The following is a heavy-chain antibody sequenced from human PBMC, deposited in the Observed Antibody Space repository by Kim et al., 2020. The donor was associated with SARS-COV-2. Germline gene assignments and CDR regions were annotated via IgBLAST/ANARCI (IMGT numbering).Heavy chain of an antibody. CDR1: GGSFSGYY. CDR3: ARGLYCSSTSCHTHGRWFDP. V-gene: IGHV4-34*01. Sequence: SETLSLTCAVYGGSFSGYYWSWIRQPPGKGLEWIGEINHSGSTNYNPSLKSRVTISVDTSKNQFSLKLSSVTAADTAVYYCARGLYCSSTSCHTHGRWFDPWGQGTLVTVSS. CDR2: INHSGST. D-gene: IGHD2-2*01. J-gene: IGHJ5*02.